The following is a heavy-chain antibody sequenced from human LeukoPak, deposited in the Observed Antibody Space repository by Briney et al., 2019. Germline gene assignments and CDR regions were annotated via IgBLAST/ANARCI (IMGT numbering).Heavy chain of an antibody. J-gene: IGHJ6*04. CDR3: AREVVAARPLDV. CDR1: GGSINIGGFY. D-gene: IGHD2-15*01. Sequence: SQTLSLTCTVSGGSINIGGFYWSWIRQHPGKGLEWVGYISYSGSTYYSPSLKSRVTISVDTSKNQFSLKLSSVTAADTAVYYCAREVVAARPLDVWGKGTTVTVSS. CDR2: ISYSGST. V-gene: IGHV4-31*03.